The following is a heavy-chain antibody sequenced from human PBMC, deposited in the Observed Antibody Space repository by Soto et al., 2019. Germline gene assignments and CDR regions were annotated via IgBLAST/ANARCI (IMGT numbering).Heavy chain of an antibody. Sequence: SEILSVSCTVSWGSISSSGYYRGWKRQTPGKGLEWIGSIYYSGSTYYNPSLKSRVTISVDTSKNQFSLKLSSVTAADTAVYYCARQHPPFGVVIIGLYYDYGMDVWGQGTTVTVSS. D-gene: IGHD3-3*01. CDR3: ARQHPPFGVVIIGLYYDYGMDV. CDR2: IYYSGST. CDR1: WGSISSSGYY. J-gene: IGHJ6*02. V-gene: IGHV4-39*01.